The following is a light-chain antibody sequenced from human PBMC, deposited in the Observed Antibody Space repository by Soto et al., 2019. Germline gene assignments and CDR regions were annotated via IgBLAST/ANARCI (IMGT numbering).Light chain of an antibody. Sequence: SSELTQPLSVSVALGQTASITCGGNNIGSKNVHWYQLNPGQAPVLVIYRDTNRPSGIPERFSGSNSGNTATLAISRAQAGDDADYYCQVWDSSTVVFGGGTQLTVL. J-gene: IGLJ2*01. CDR3: QVWDSSTVV. CDR2: RDT. CDR1: NIGSKN. V-gene: IGLV3-9*01.